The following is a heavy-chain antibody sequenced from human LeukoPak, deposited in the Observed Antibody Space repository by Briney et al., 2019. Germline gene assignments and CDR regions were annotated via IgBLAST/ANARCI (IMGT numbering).Heavy chain of an antibody. CDR3: ARGVGIAAAGKFDY. J-gene: IGHJ4*02. CDR2: IYYSGST. D-gene: IGHD6-13*01. V-gene: IGHV4-59*01. CDR1: GGSISHYY. Sequence: SETLSLTCTVSGGSISHYYWNWIRQPPGKGLEWIGYIYYSGSTNCNPSLKSRVTISLDTSKNQFSLKLSSVTTADTAVYFCARGVGIAAAGKFDYWGQGTLVTVSS.